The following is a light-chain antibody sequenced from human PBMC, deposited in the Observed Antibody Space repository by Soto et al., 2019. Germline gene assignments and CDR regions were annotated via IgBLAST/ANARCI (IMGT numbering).Light chain of an antibody. J-gene: IGLJ2*01. Sequence: QSVLTQPASGSGSPRQSITISCTGTSSDVGGYNYVSWYQQHPGKAPKLMLYEVSNRPSGVSYRFSGSKSANTASLTISGLQAEGGADYYCSSYTSSATLVFGGGTKVTVL. CDR2: EVS. CDR1: SSDVGGYNY. CDR3: SSYTSSATLV. V-gene: IGLV2-14*01.